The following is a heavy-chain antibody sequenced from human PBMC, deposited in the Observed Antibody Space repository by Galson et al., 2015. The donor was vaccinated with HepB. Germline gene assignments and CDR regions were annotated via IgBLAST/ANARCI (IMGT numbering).Heavy chain of an antibody. V-gene: IGHV4-34*01. CDR1: GGSFSDYY. J-gene: IGHJ4*02. Sequence: LSLTCAVYGGSFSDYYWSWIRQPPGKGLEWIGEINHSGSTNYNPSLKSRVTISLDTSKKQFSLKLSSVTAADTAVYYCARVGWGEMTFFDYWGQGTLVTVSS. D-gene: IGHD3-16*01. CDR2: INHSGST. CDR3: ARVGWGEMTFFDY.